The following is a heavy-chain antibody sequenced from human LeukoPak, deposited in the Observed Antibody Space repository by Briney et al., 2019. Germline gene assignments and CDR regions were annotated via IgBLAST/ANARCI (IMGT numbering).Heavy chain of an antibody. CDR2: ISSSSSTI. J-gene: IGHJ4*02. Sequence: GGSLRLSCAASGFTFSSYSMNWVRQAPGRGLEWVSYISSSSSTIYYADSVKGRFTISRDNAKNSLYLQMNSLRAEDTAVYYCARNPSGDYWGQGTLVTVSS. D-gene: IGHD6-25*01. V-gene: IGHV3-48*01. CDR3: ARNPSGDY. CDR1: GFTFSSYS.